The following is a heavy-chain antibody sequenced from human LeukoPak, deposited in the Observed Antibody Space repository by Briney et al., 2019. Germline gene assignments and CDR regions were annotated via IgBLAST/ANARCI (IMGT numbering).Heavy chain of an antibody. J-gene: IGHJ4*02. Sequence: ASVKVSCKASGYTFTAYHMHWLRQAPGQGLEWVGRINPNNGDTYYAQKFQGRVTMTTDASISTAYMELTSLTSDDTALYFCARDYYSGTYAHWGQGTLVTVSS. V-gene: IGHV1-2*06. CDR3: ARDYYSGTYAH. CDR1: GYTFTAYH. D-gene: IGHD1-26*01. CDR2: INPNNGDT.